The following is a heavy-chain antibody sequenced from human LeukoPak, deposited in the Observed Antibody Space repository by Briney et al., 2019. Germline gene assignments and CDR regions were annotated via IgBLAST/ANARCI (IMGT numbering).Heavy chain of an antibody. Sequence: GASVKVSCKASGYTFTSYGISWVRQAPGQGLEWMGWITAYNGNTNYGRKLQGRVTMTTDTSTSTAYMELRSLRSDDTAVYYCARHSSRRYWGYFDYWGQGTLVTVSS. CDR1: GYTFTSYG. J-gene: IGHJ4*02. V-gene: IGHV1-18*01. CDR3: ARHSSRRYWGYFDY. CDR2: ITAYNGNT. D-gene: IGHD1-26*01.